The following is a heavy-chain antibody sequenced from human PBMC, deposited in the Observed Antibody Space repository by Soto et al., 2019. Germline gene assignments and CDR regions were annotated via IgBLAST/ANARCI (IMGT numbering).Heavy chain of an antibody. V-gene: IGHV4-39*02. D-gene: IGHD3-3*01. CDR2: YSYTGST. CDR1: RGSISSRTYY. CDR3: ARLSEYTFWEN. Sequence: QLQLQESGPGLVKPSETLSLACTVSRGSISSRTYYWGWIRQPPGKGLEWIGSYSYTGSTYYSPTLKSRVTISVDTSTNHFSLTMSSVTAADTAVYYCARLSEYTFWENWGQGTLVTVSS. J-gene: IGHJ4*02.